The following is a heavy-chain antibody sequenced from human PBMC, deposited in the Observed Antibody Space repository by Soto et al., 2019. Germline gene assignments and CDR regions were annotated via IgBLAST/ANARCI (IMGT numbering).Heavy chain of an antibody. J-gene: IGHJ6*02. CDR2: IIPIRGIA. CDR1: GGTFSSYT. Sequence: QVQLVQSGAEVKKPGSSVKVSCKASGGTFSSYTISWVRQAPGQGLEWMGRIIPIRGIANYAQKLQGRVTITADKSTSTAYRELSSLRSGNTAVYYCGRGSGKGYYYGMDVWGQGTTVTVSS. CDR3: GRGSGKGYYYGMDV. V-gene: IGHV1-69*02. D-gene: IGHD3-10*01.